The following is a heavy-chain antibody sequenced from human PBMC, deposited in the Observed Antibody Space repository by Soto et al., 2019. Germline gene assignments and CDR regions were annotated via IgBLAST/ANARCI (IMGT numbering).Heavy chain of an antibody. CDR1: GFTFSSYA. D-gene: IGHD3-10*01. CDR2: ISGSGGST. J-gene: IGHJ4*02. Sequence: GGSLRLSCAASGFTFSSYAMSWVRQAPGKGLEWVSAISGSGGSTYYADSVKGRFTISRDNSKNTLYLQMNSLRAEDTAVYYCAKPDYYGSGPSDYFDYWGQGTLVTVSS. CDR3: AKPDYYGSGPSDYFDY. V-gene: IGHV3-23*01.